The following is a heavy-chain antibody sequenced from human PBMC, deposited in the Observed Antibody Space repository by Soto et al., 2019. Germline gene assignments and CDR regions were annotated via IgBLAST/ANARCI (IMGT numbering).Heavy chain of an antibody. CDR1: GFTFSSYG. J-gene: IGHJ4*02. CDR2: IWYDGSNK. Sequence: QVQLVESGGGVVQPGRSLRLSCTASGFTFSSYGMHWVRQAPGKGLEWVAVIWYDGSNKYYADSVKGRFTISRDNSKNTLYLQMNSLRAEDTAVYYCARDGDGDPRDWGQGTLVTVSS. D-gene: IGHD4-17*01. V-gene: IGHV3-33*01. CDR3: ARDGDGDPRD.